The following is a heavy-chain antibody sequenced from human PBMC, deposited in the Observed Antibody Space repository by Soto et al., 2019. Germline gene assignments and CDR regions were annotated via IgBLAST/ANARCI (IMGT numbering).Heavy chain of an antibody. D-gene: IGHD2-21*02. J-gene: IGHJ3*01. CDR1: GFTFSYYW. Sequence: EVQLVESEGGLVQPGGSLRLSCAASGFTFSYYWMHWVRQAPGQGLVWVSRIHSDGSSTTYADSVKGRFTISRDNAKNTVYLKMNSLRAEDTAVYYCARGDGGAFDLWGQGTMVTVSS. CDR2: IHSDGSST. CDR3: ARGDGGAFDL. V-gene: IGHV3-74*01.